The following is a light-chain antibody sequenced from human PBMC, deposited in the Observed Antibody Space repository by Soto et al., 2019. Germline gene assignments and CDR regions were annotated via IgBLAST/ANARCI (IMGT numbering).Light chain of an antibody. Sequence: EIVMTQSPATLSVSPGEGATLSCKASQNVYNNLAWYQQRPGQPPRLLIYDASTRDTGISARFSGRGYGTEFTLTISSLQSEDFAVYFCQQCRNWPLTFGGGTKVEIK. CDR2: DAS. CDR1: QNVYNN. V-gene: IGKV3-15*01. CDR3: QQCRNWPLT. J-gene: IGKJ4*01.